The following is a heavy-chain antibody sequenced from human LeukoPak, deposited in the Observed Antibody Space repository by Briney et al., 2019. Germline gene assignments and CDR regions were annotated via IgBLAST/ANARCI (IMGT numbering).Heavy chain of an antibody. V-gene: IGHV3-43*01. CDR1: GFTLHDYN. CDR3: ARDSSWNYFDY. J-gene: IGHJ4*02. CDR2: ITWVGSSA. Sequence: PGGSLRLSCAASGFTLHDYNMHWVRQAPGQGLEWVSHITWVGSSAYYADSVKGRFTISRDNSKNSLYLQLNSLRAEDTAVYYCARDSSWNYFDYWGQGTLVTVSS. D-gene: IGHD2-15*01.